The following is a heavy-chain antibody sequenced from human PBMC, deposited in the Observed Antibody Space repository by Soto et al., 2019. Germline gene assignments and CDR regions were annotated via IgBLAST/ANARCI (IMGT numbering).Heavy chain of an antibody. CDR1: GYRFSDFY. CDR3: ARDIRGHSNWFHP. CDR2: INPNNGDT. Sequence: ASVNVSCKTSGYRFSDFYMHWVRQAPGQGLEWLGWINPNNGDTEYAQKFHGRVTLTGDTSINTTYMQLSSLASGDTAMYYCARDIRGHSNWFHPWGQGTLVTVSS. D-gene: IGHD3-3*02. V-gene: IGHV1-2*02. J-gene: IGHJ5*02.